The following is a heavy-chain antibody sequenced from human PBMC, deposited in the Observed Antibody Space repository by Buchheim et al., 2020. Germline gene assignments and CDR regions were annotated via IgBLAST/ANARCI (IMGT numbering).Heavy chain of an antibody. CDR1: GFTFSDYH. V-gene: IGHV3-72*01. CDR3: TRDILGF. CDR2: SRNKANSYTT. J-gene: IGHJ4*02. D-gene: IGHD2-15*01. Sequence: EVQLVESGGGLVQPGGSLRLSCAASGFTFSDYHVDWVRQAPGKGLEWVARSRNKANSYTTEYAASVKGRFTTSRDDLKNSLYLQMNSLKTEDTAVYYCTRDILGFWGQGTL.